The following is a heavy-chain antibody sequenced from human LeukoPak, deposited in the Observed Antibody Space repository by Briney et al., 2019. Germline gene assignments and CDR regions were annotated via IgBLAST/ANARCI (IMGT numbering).Heavy chain of an antibody. D-gene: IGHD3/OR15-3a*01. CDR1: GFTFSSYA. Sequence: GGSLRLSCAASGFTFSSYAMHWVRQAPGKGLEWVAVISYDGSNKYYADSVKGRFTISRDNSKNTLYLQMNSLRAEDTAVYYCARDAEGPISREGLDYWGQGTLVTVSS. V-gene: IGHV3-30-3*01. CDR2: ISYDGSNK. CDR3: ARDAEGPISREGLDY. J-gene: IGHJ4*02.